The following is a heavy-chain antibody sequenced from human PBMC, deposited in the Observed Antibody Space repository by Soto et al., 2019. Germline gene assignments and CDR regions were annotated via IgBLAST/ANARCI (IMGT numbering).Heavy chain of an antibody. CDR1: GYSFTNNW. V-gene: IGHV5-51*01. CDR2: IFPGDSDT. J-gene: IGHJ4*02. CDR3: ARRRSAISTGSPGTFDY. Sequence: GESLKISCKGSGYSFTNNWIGWVRQMPGKGLEWMGIIFPGDSDTRYSPSFQGQVTISADKSISTAYLQWSSLKASDTAIYYCARRRSAISTGSPGTFDYWGQGTLVTVSS. D-gene: IGHD3-9*01.